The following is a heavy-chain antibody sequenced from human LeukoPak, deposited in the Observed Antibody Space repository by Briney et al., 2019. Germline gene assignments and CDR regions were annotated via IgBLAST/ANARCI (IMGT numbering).Heavy chain of an antibody. CDR1: GYTFTSNY. V-gene: IGHV1-46*01. J-gene: IGHJ3*02. CDR2: ISPSGGST. D-gene: IGHD5-12*01. CDR3: ASRPSLLVATTNDDAFDI. Sequence: GASVKVSCKAFGYTFTSNYMHWVRQAPGQGPEWMGVISPSGGSTTYAQKFQGRVTLTRDMSTSTDYLELSSLRSEDTAVYYCASRPSLLVATTNDDAFDIWGQGTMVTVSS.